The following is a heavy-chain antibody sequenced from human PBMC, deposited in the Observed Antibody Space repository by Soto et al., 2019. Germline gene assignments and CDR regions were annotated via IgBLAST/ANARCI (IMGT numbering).Heavy chain of an antibody. J-gene: IGHJ4*02. CDR3: AREGQLGY. D-gene: IGHD6-6*01. Sequence: ASVTVSCKASGYTFTSYDINWVRQATGQGLEWMGWISGYNGNTNYAERLQGRVTMTTDTSTSTAYMELKSLRYDDTAVYYCAREGQLGYWGQGTPVTVSS. V-gene: IGHV1-18*01. CDR1: GYTFTSYD. CDR2: ISGYNGNT.